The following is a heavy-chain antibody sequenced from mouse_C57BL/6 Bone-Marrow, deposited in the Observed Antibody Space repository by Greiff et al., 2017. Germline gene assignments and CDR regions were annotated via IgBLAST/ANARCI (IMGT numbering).Heavy chain of an antibody. V-gene: IGHV14-4*01. CDR2: IDPENGDT. J-gene: IGHJ4*01. D-gene: IGHD2-4*01. CDR1: GFNIKDDY. CDR3: TTFDYVRAMDY. Sequence: DVKLQESGAELVRPGASVKLSCTASGFNIKDDYMHWVKQRPEQGLEWIGWIDPENGDTEYASKFQGKATITADTSSNTAYLQLSSLTSEDTAVYYCTTFDYVRAMDYWGQGTSVTVSS.